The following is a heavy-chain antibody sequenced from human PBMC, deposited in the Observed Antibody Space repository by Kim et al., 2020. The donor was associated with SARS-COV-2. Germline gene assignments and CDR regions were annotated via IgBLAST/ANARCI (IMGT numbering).Heavy chain of an antibody. CDR1: GFTFDDFA. D-gene: IGHD2-2*03. Sequence: GGSLRLSCAASGFTFDDFAMHWVRQPPGKGLEWVSLITADGRTTYFADSVEGRFTLSRDNGKNSLYLEINSLRTEDTALYYCVKVIGWQQFGAYDIWGQGTMVTVSS. CDR2: ITADGRTT. J-gene: IGHJ3*02. V-gene: IGHV3-43*02. CDR3: VKVIGWQQFGAYDI.